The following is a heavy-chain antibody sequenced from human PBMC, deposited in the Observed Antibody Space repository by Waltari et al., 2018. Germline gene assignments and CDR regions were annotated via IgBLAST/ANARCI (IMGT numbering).Heavy chain of an antibody. CDR1: GFTFSRYW. CDR2: IRQDGSEK. D-gene: IGHD7-27*01. V-gene: IGHV3-7*01. CDR3: AKDNWGRPGGIDGFDV. J-gene: IGHJ3*01. Sequence: EVQLVESGGDLVRPGGSLRLSCEASGFTFSRYWMSWVRQAPGKGLEWVANIRQDGSEKKYLDSVRGRFIISRDNAKNSVYLQMNSLRVEDTALYYCAKDNWGRPGGIDGFDVWGQGTMVTVSS.